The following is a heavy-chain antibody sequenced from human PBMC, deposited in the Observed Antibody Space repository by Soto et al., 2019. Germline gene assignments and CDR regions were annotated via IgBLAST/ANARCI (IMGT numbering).Heavy chain of an antibody. CDR1: GFTFTNYG. D-gene: IGHD2-8*02. CDR2: ISHDGSEK. CDR3: STGSQETGSVYFAMDF. V-gene: IGHV3-30*03. J-gene: IGHJ6*02. Sequence: QVQLVESGGGVVQPGRSLRLSCAASGFTFTNYGMPWGRQAPGKGLEWVAVISHDGSEKYYADSVNGRFTISRENSEKTQYLQMNSLIAEDSTVDFCSTGSQETGSVYFAMDFWGQGTTVTVSS.